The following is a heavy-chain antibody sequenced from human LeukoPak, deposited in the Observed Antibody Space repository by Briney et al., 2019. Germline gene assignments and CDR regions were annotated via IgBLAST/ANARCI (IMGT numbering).Heavy chain of an antibody. V-gene: IGHV3-33*01. J-gene: IGHJ3*02. Sequence: GGSLRLSSAASGLTFSSYGMPWLHQAPAKELEWVALTWYDESNKYYAESVKGRFTISRDNSKNTLYLQMNSLRAEDTAVYYCARDLWCGADCYGTFDIWGQGSMVSVSS. CDR1: GLTFSSYG. CDR2: TWYDESNK. CDR3: ARDLWCGADCYGTFDI. D-gene: IGHD2-21*02.